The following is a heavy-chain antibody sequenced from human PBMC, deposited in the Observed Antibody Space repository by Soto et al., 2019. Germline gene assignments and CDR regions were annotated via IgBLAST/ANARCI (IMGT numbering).Heavy chain of an antibody. V-gene: IGHV3-72*01. J-gene: IGHJ4*02. CDR2: TKNKANRYIT. Sequence: EVQLVESGGGLVQPGGSLRLSCAASGFTLSDHYMDWVRQAPGKGLEWVGSTKNKANRYITEYAASVNGRFTISRDESKNSVYLHMNSLKSEDTAVYYCGRWVSGSPDSWGQGTLVTVSS. CDR1: GFTLSDHY. CDR3: GRWVSGSPDS. D-gene: IGHD1-26*01.